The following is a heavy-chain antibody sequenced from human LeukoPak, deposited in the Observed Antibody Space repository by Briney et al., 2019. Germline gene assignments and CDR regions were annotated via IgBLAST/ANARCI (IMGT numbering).Heavy chain of an antibody. CDR2: ISGSAGST. J-gene: IGHJ4*02. Sequence: PGGSLRLSCAASGFTFSSYGMSWVRQAPGKGLEWVAAISGSAGSTYYADSVKGRFTISRDNSKNTLYLQMNSLRAEDTAVYYCAKDSRGGYYDSSGYILAYWGQGTLVTVSS. D-gene: IGHD3-22*01. V-gene: IGHV3-23*01. CDR3: AKDSRGGYYDSSGYILAY. CDR1: GFTFSSYG.